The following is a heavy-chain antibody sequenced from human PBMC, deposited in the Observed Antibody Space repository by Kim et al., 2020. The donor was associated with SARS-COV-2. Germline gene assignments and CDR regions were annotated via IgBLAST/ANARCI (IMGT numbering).Heavy chain of an antibody. V-gene: IGHV4-34*09. D-gene: IGHD3-16*01. CDR3: AREGGSGFHY. J-gene: IGHJ4*02. CDR2: ST. Sequence: STNKTPTIKRRITRSEDTSKSQFSLRLSSVTAADTAVYYCAREGGSGFHYWGQGTLVTVSS.